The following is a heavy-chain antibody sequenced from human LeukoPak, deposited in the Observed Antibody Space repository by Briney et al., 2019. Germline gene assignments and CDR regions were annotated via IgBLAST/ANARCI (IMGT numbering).Heavy chain of an antibody. Sequence: GGSLRLSCVASGFTFNTYNMNWVRQAPGKGLEWVSSITSSSSYIYYADSVKGRFTISRDNAKNSLYLQMNSLRAEDTAVYYCAKVPDYYGSGRYHWGQGTLVTVSS. V-gene: IGHV3-21*01. J-gene: IGHJ4*02. CDR3: AKVPDYYGSGRYH. CDR2: ITSSSSYI. D-gene: IGHD3-10*01. CDR1: GFTFNTYN.